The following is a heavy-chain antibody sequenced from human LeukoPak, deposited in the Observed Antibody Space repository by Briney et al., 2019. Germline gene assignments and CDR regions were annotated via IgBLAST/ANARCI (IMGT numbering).Heavy chain of an antibody. J-gene: IGHJ3*02. CDR2: INTDGSTT. V-gene: IGHV3-74*01. D-gene: IGHD3-10*01. CDR1: GFTFKSYW. CDR3: ARSFGVKNDAFDI. Sequence: GGSLRLSCAASGFTFKSYWMYWVRQAPGKGLVWVSRINTDGSTTTYADSVKGRFTISRDNANNMVYLQMNSLRAGDTAVYYCARSFGVKNDAFDIWGQGTMVTVSS.